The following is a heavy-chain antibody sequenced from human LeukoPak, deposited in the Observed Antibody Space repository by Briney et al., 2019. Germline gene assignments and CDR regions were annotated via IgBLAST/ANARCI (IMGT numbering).Heavy chain of an antibody. J-gene: IGHJ4*02. CDR1: GGSISSYY. D-gene: IGHD3/OR15-3a*01. Sequence: SETLSLTCTVSGGSISSYYWSWIRQPPGKGLEWIGYIYYSGSTNYNPSLKSRVTISVDTSKNQFSLKLSSVTAADTAAYYCARGFRTGYYSPFDYWGQGTLVTVSS. V-gene: IGHV4-59*12. CDR2: IYYSGST. CDR3: ARGFRTGYYSPFDY.